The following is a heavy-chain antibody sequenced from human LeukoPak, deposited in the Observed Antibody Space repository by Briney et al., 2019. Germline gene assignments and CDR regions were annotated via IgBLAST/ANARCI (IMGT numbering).Heavy chain of an antibody. CDR2: IRYDENDK. V-gene: IGHV3-30*02. CDR3: AKGYSSGYYNSFDY. J-gene: IGHJ4*02. CDR1: GFSFSSYG. Sequence: GGSLRLSCAASGFSFSSYGMHWVRQAPGKGLEWVAFIRYDENDKYYADSVKGRFTISRDNSKNTLYLQMSTLRPEDTAVYYCAKGYSSGYYNSFDYWGQGTLVTVSS. D-gene: IGHD6-19*01.